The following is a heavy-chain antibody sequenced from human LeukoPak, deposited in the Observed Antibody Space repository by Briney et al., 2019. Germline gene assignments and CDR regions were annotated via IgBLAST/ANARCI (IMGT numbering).Heavy chain of an antibody. CDR2: ISAYNGNT. CDR3: ARNLIVPAAPYYFDY. D-gene: IGHD2-2*01. Sequence: GASVKVSCKASGYTFTSYGISWVRQAPGQGLEWMGWISAYNGNTNYAQKLQGRITMTTDTSTSTAYMELRSLRSDDTAVYYCARNLIVPAAPYYFDYWGQETLVTVSS. J-gene: IGHJ4*02. V-gene: IGHV1-18*04. CDR1: GYTFTSYG.